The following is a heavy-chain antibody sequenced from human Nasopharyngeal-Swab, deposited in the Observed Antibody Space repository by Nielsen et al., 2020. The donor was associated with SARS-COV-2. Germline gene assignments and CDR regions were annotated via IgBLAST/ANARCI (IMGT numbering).Heavy chain of an antibody. J-gene: IGHJ4*02. CDR2: LLPIFGTA. V-gene: IGHV1-69*13. CDR3: ATGTGTSGY. CDR1: GGTFSSYA. Sequence: SSVKVSCKASGGTFSSYAISWVRQATGQGLEWMGGLLPIFGTANYAQKFQDRITITADESTSPAYMELSSLRSDDTAVYYCATGTGTSGYWGQGTLVTVSP. D-gene: IGHD1-7*01.